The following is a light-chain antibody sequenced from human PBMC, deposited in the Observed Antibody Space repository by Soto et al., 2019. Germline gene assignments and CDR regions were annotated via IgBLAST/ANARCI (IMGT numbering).Light chain of an antibody. CDR2: AAS. Sequence: DIQMTQSPSSLSASVGDRVTISFRTSQGIRNDLAWYQQKPGKAPKRLIYAASSLQSGVPSRFSGSGSGTDFTFTISSLQPEDIATYYCQQYSHLITFGQGTRLEIK. CDR1: QGIRND. V-gene: IGKV1-17*01. CDR3: QQYSHLIT. J-gene: IGKJ5*01.